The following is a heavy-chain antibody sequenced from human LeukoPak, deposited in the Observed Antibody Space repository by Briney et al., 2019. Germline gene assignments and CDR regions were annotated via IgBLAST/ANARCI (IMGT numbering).Heavy chain of an antibody. J-gene: IGHJ5*02. V-gene: IGHV4-59*01. CDR3: ARDRDYYDSSGYPRPYNWFDP. CDR2: IYYSGST. Sequence: PSETLSLTRTVSGGSISSYYWSWIRQPPGKGLEWIGYIYYSGSTNYNPSLKSRVTISVDTSKNQFSLKLSSVTAADTAVYYCARDRDYYDSSGYPRPYNWFDPWGQGTLVTVSS. D-gene: IGHD3-22*01. CDR1: GGSISSYY.